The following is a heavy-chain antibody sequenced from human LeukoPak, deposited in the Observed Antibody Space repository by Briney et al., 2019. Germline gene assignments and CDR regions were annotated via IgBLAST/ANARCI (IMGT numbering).Heavy chain of an antibody. CDR3: ARDYYDSSGHYPFHY. J-gene: IGHJ4*02. Sequence: PSETLSLTCTVSSGSISSFSWNWIRQPAGKGLEWIGRIYASGSTNYNPSLKSRVTMSVDTSENHFSLRMTSVTAADTAIYYCARDYYDSSGHYPFHYWGRGTLVTVSS. CDR2: IYASGST. CDR1: SGSISSFS. D-gene: IGHD3-22*01. V-gene: IGHV4-4*07.